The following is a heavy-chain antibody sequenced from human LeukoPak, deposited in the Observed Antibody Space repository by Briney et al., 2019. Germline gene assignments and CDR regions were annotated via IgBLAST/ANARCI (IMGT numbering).Heavy chain of an antibody. CDR2: ITSGGST. V-gene: IGHV3-23*01. Sequence: GGPLRLSCAASGFNFYTFAMSWVRQAPGMGLEWVSAITSGGSTYYADSVKGRFTISRDNSKNTLYLQMNSLRGEDTAVYYCAKDALSSWYFDYWGQGTLVTVSS. J-gene: IGHJ4*02. CDR3: AKDALSSWYFDY. D-gene: IGHD6-13*01. CDR1: GFNFYTFA.